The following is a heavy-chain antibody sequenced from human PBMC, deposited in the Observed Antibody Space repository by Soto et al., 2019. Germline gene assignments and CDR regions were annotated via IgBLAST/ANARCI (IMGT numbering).Heavy chain of an antibody. Sequence: EVQLVESGGGLVQPGGSLRLSCTASGTTISGYWMSWVRQVPGKGPEWVSRIKDDGSVTSYADSVKGRFSISRDNAKNTLYLQMHSLRAEDTAVYYCAKSDWFDPWGQGTLVTVSS. V-gene: IGHV3-74*01. CDR2: IKDDGSVT. J-gene: IGHJ5*02. CDR1: GTTISGYW. D-gene: IGHD2-21*01. CDR3: AKSDWFDP.